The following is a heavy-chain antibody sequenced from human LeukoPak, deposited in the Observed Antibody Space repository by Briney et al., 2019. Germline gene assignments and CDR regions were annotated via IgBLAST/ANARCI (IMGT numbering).Heavy chain of an antibody. Sequence: PGGSLRLSCAASGFTFSSYAMSWARQAPGKGLEWVSAISGSGGSTYYADSVKGRFTISRDNSKNTLYLQMNSLRAEDTAVYYCAKFGLRFLEWLSLGDDAFDIWGQGTMVTVSS. CDR3: AKFGLRFLEWLSLGDDAFDI. J-gene: IGHJ3*02. CDR2: ISGSGGST. D-gene: IGHD3-3*01. V-gene: IGHV3-23*01. CDR1: GFTFSSYA.